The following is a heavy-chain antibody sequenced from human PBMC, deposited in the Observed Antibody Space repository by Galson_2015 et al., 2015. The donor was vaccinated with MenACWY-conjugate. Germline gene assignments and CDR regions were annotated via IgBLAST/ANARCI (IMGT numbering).Heavy chain of an antibody. J-gene: IGHJ4*02. D-gene: IGHD7-27*01. CDR2: IRDTGSL. CDR3: ARLPTWGSSFGYFDY. CDR1: GASISSPH. Sequence: SETLSLTCTVSGASISSPHWSWFRQPPGKGLEWIAYIRDTGSLKDNPSLNRRVTMSADKSNNQFSLRLISVTAADTAVYYCARLPTWGSSFGYFDYWGQGILVAVSS. V-gene: IGHV4-59*08.